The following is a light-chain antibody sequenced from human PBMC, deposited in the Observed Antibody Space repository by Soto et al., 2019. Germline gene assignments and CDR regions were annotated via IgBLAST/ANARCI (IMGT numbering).Light chain of an antibody. J-gene: IGLJ3*02. CDR1: SSDVGAYNY. CDR2: DVS. Sequence: QSALTQPPSASGSPGQSVTISCTGTSSDVGAYNYVSWYQQHPGKAPKLMIYDVSKRPSGVPDRFSGSKSGNTASLTVAWLQDEDEADFCYTSYAGSSIWVFGGGTKLTVL. V-gene: IGLV2-8*01. CDR3: TSYAGSSIWV.